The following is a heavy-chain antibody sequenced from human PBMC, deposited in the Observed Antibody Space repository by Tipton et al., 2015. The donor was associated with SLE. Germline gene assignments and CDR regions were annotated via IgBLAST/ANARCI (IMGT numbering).Heavy chain of an antibody. CDR2: ISWNSGSI. V-gene: IGHV3-9*01. Sequence: SLRLSCAASGFTFDDYAMHWVRQAPGKGLEWVSGISWNSGSIGYADSVKGRFTISRYNAKNSLYLQMNSLRAEDTALYYCATDIRSGSSSWYYFDYWGQGMLVAASS. J-gene: IGHJ4*02. D-gene: IGHD6-13*01. CDR3: ATDIRSGSSSWYYFDY. CDR1: GFTFDDYA.